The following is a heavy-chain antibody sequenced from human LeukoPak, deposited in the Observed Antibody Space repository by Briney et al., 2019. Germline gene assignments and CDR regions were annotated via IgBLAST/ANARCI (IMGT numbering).Heavy chain of an antibody. CDR3: ARQGATVTTVDY. CDR1: GFTFSSFA. J-gene: IGHJ4*02. CDR2: ISGSGDNT. D-gene: IGHD4-17*01. Sequence: PGGSLRLSCAASGFTFSSFAMTWVRQAPGKGLEWVSTISGSGDNTHYADSVKGRVSTSRDNLKNTLYLQMDGLRAEDTAVYYCARQGATVTTVDYWGQGTLVTVSS. V-gene: IGHV3-23*01.